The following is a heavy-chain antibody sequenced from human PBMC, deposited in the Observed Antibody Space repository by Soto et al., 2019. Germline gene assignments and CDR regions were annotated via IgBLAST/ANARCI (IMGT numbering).Heavy chain of an antibody. V-gene: IGHV4-59*01. J-gene: IGHJ4*02. Sequence: SETLSLTXTVSGDSLTNYYWTWIRQSPRKGLEWIGFIYFSGSTNYSPSLRSRVTISEDTSKNQFSLRLTSVTAADTAVYYCARGGGGYDFAYWGQGIPVTVSS. CDR3: ARGGGGYDFAY. D-gene: IGHD5-12*01. CDR2: IYFSGST. CDR1: GDSLTNYY.